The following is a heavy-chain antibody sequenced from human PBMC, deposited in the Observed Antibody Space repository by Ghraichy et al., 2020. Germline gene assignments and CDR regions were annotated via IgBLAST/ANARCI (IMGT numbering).Heavy chain of an antibody. V-gene: IGHV4-34*01. CDR2: INHSGST. Sequence: SQTLSLTCAVYGGSFSGYYWSWIRQPPGKGLEWIGEINHSGSTNYNPSLKSRVTISVDTSKNQFSLKLSSVTAADTAVYYCARAEGGCSGGSCYSRYKTLSFDYWGQGTLVTVSS. CDR1: GGSFSGYY. CDR3: ARAEGGCSGGSCYSRYKTLSFDY. D-gene: IGHD2-15*01. J-gene: IGHJ4*02.